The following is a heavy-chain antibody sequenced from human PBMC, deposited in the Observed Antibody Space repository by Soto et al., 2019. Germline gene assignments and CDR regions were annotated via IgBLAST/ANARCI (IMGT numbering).Heavy chain of an antibody. D-gene: IGHD3-22*01. J-gene: IGHJ3*02. CDR2: ISAYNGNT. Sequence: VASVKVSCKXSGYTFTSYGISWVRQAPGQGLEWMGWISAYNGNTNYAQKLQGRVTMTTDTSTSTAYMELRSLRSDDTAVYYCARDRGTMIVVVIPDAFDIWGQGTMVTVS. V-gene: IGHV1-18*01. CDR3: ARDRGTMIVVVIPDAFDI. CDR1: GYTFTSYG.